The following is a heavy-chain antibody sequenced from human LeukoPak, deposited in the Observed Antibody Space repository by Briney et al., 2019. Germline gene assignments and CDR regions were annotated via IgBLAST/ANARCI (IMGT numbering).Heavy chain of an antibody. V-gene: IGHV3-48*03. J-gene: IGHJ4*02. D-gene: IGHD3-16*01. CDR3: ARVRSTYLLLKY. CDR1: GFTFSSYA. CDR2: ISSSGSTI. Sequence: GGSLRPSCAASGFTFSSYAMSWVRQAPGKGLEWVSYISSSGSTIYYADSVKGRFTISRDNAKNSLYLQMNSLRAEDTAVYYCARVRSTYLLLKYWGQGTLVTVSS.